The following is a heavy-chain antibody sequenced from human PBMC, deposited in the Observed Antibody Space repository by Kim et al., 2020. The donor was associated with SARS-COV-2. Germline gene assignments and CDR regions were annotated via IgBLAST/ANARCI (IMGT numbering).Heavy chain of an antibody. J-gene: IGHJ5*01. CDR2: IRSNAYGGTT. Sequence: GGSLRLSCTGSGFTFGDYALSWVRQAPGKGLEWVGFIRSNAYGGTTEYAASVRGRLTISRDDSKSIAYLQMNSLKTEDTAVYSCTRSGGYNDNWYAYWGQGALVTVSS. D-gene: IGHD3-16*01. CDR1: GFTFGDYA. CDR3: TRSGGYNDNWYAY. V-gene: IGHV3-49*04.